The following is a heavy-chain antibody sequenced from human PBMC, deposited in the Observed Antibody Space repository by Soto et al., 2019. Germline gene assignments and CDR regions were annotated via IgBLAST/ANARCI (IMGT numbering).Heavy chain of an antibody. J-gene: IGHJ2*01. D-gene: IGHD3-16*01. V-gene: IGHV3-7*01. CDR3: AFVFQAEDGIRFVVSVSAFLLNRSSDL. CDR2: IKQDGSEK. Sequence: KGLEWVANIKQDGSEKYYVDSMKGRFTISRDNAKNSLYLQLNSLRAEDTAVYYCAFVFQAEDGIRFVVSVSAFLLNRSSDL.